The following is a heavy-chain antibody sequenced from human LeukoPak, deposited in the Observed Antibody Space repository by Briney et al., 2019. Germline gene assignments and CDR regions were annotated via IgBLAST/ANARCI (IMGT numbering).Heavy chain of an antibody. CDR2: ISSSGSTI. CDR3: ARDYARLDYYDSSGYYDY. V-gene: IGHV3-48*03. D-gene: IGHD3-22*01. J-gene: IGHJ4*02. CDR1: GFTFSSYA. Sequence: GGSLRLSCAASGFTFSSYAMNWVRQAPGKGLEWVSYISSSGSTIYYADSVKGRFTISRDNAKNSLYLQMNSLRAEDTAVYYCARDYARLDYYDSSGYYDYWGQGTLVTVSS.